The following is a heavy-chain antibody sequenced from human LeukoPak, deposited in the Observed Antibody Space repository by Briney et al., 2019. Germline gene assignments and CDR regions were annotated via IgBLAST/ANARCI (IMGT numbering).Heavy chain of an antibody. Sequence: RASVKVSRKASGYTFTAFAMHWVRQALGQRLEWMGWINAGNGNTKYSQNFQDRVTITRDTSASTAYMELSSLRSEDTAVYYCARGGETTWIDYWGQGTLVTVSS. CDR3: ARGGETTWIDY. CDR1: GYTFTAFA. D-gene: IGHD3-10*01. J-gene: IGHJ4*02. V-gene: IGHV1-3*01. CDR2: INAGNGNT.